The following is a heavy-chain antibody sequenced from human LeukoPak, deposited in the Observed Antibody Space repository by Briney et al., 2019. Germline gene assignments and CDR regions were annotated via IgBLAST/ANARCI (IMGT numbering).Heavy chain of an antibody. CDR3: AKKRDAFDI. CDR1: GFTFSSYA. CDR2: LTDSGGTT. Sequence: SGESLRLSCVASGFTFSSYAMGWVRQAPGKRPEWVSSLTDSGGTTYYVDSVKGRFTISRDNSKNTLYLHMNSLRAEDTAMYYCAKKRDAFDIWGQGTVVAVSS. D-gene: IGHD5-24*01. J-gene: IGHJ3*02. V-gene: IGHV3-23*01.